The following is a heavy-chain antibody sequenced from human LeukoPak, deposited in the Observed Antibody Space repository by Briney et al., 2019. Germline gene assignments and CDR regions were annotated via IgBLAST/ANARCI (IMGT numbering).Heavy chain of an antibody. V-gene: IGHV3-53*01. CDR3: ARDWFTRLGELSPDRAFDY. CDR1: EFTVSSNY. CDR2: IYSGGST. J-gene: IGHJ4*02. Sequence: PGGSLRLSCAASEFTVSSNYMSWIRQAPGKGLEWVSVIYSGGSTYYADSVKGRFTISRDNAKNSLYLQMSSLRAEDTALYYCARDWFTRLGELSPDRAFDYWGQGTLVTVSS. D-gene: IGHD3-16*02.